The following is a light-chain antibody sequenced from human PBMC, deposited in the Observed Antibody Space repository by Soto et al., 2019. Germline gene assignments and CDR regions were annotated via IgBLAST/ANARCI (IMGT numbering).Light chain of an antibody. CDR3: QQYGSSPWT. V-gene: IGKV3-20*01. Sequence: LTQSPGTLSLSTGERATLSCRASQSVSSSYLAWYQQKPGQAPRLLIYGASSRATGIPDRFSGSGSGTDFTLTISRLEPEDFAVYYCQQYGSSPWTFGQGTKVDI. J-gene: IGKJ1*01. CDR1: QSVSSSY. CDR2: GAS.